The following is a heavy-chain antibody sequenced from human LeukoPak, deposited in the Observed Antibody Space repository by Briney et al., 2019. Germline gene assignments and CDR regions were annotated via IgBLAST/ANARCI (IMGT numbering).Heavy chain of an antibody. J-gene: IGHJ4*02. CDR3: ARDCSGGSCYGD. V-gene: IGHV3-7*01. D-gene: IGHD2-15*01. Sequence: GGTLRLSCAASGFTFSSCAMSWVRQAPGKGLEWVANIKQDGSEKYYVDSVKGRFTISRDNAKNSLYLQMNSLRAEDTAVYYCARDCSGGSCYGDWGQGTLVTVSS. CDR2: IKQDGSEK. CDR1: GFTFSSCA.